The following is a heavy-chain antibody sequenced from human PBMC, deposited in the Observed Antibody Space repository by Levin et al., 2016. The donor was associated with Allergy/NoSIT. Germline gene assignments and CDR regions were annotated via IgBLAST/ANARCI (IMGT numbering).Heavy chain of an antibody. J-gene: IGHJ4*02. Sequence: GESLKISCRGSGYSFSTYWITWVRQVPGKGLEWVGRIDPSDSYTNYGPSFHGHVAISADQSTNTAFLQWSSLKASDTAMYYCARSPSVRYCGSNTCHEGDFWGQGTLVTVSS. CDR2: IDPSDSYT. CDR1: GYSFSTYW. D-gene: IGHD2-2*01. CDR3: ARSPSVRYCGSNTCHEGDF. V-gene: IGHV5-10-1*01.